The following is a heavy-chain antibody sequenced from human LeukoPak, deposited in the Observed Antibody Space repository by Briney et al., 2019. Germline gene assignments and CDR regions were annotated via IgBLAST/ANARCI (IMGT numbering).Heavy chain of an antibody. D-gene: IGHD3-22*01. Sequence: ASVKVSCKASGYTFSSSDISWVRQATGQGLEWMGIINPSGGSTSYAQKFQGRVTMTRDTSTSTVYMELSSLRSEDTAVYYCARRRDSSGYEFDYWGQGTLVTVSS. CDR3: ARRRDSSGYEFDY. CDR2: INPSGGST. J-gene: IGHJ4*02. V-gene: IGHV1-46*01. CDR1: GYTFSSSD.